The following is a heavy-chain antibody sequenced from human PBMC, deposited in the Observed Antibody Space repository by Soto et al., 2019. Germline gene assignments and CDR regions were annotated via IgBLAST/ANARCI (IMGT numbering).Heavy chain of an antibody. J-gene: IGHJ5*02. CDR1: GFTFSSYA. CDR2: ISYDGSNK. V-gene: IGHV3-30-3*01. Sequence: QVQLVESGGGVVQPGRSLRLSCAASGFTFSSYAMHWVRQAPGKGLEWVAVISYDGSNKYYADSVKGRFTISRDNSKNTLYLQMNSPRAEDTAVYYCARTRSSGWYGWFDPWGQGTLVTVSS. CDR3: ARTRSSGWYGWFDP. D-gene: IGHD6-19*01.